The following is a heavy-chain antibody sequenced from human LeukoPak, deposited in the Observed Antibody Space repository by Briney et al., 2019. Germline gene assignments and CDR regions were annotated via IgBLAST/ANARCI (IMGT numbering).Heavy chain of an antibody. Sequence: SETLSLTCTVSGGSISSSSYYWGWIRQPPGKGLEYIGSIYYSGSTYYNPSLKSRVTISVDTSKNQFSLKLNSVTAADTAVYYCAREMTTQTNYFDYWGQGTLVTVSS. CDR1: GGSISSSSYY. CDR2: IYYSGST. D-gene: IGHD4-17*01. CDR3: AREMTTQTNYFDY. V-gene: IGHV4-39*07. J-gene: IGHJ4*02.